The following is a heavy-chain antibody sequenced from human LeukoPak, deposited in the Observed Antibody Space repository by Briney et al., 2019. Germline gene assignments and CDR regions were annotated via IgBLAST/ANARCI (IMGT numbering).Heavy chain of an antibody. J-gene: IGHJ4*02. V-gene: IGHV3-23*01. CDR1: GFTFSSYA. CDR3: AKMIRGVNDFDY. CDR2: ISGSGGGT. D-gene: IGHD3-10*01. Sequence: PGGSLRLSCAASGFTFSSYAMSWVRQAPGKGLEWVSAISGSGGGTYYADSVKGRFTISRDNSKNMLYLQMNSLRAEDTALYYCAKMIRGVNDFDYWVQGTLVTVSS.